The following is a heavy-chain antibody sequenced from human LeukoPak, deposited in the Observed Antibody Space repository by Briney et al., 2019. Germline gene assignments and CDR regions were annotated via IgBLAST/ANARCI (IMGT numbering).Heavy chain of an antibody. CDR2: IYSGDST. CDR3: ARGKGSGSYPIDY. J-gene: IGHJ4*02. Sequence: GGSLRLSCAASGFTFSSYSMNWVRQAPGKGLEWVSVIYSGDSTYYGDSVKGRFTISRDNSKNTLYLQMNSLRAEDTAVYYCARGKGSGSYPIDYWGQGTLVTVSS. V-gene: IGHV3-53*01. D-gene: IGHD3-10*01. CDR1: GFTFSSYS.